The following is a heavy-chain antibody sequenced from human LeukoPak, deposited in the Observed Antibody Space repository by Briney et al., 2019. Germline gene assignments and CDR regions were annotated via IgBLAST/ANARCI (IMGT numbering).Heavy chain of an antibody. CDR3: ASVDTASDAFDI. V-gene: IGHV3-7*01. J-gene: IGHJ3*02. Sequence: GESLRLSCAASGFTFSSYWMSWVRQAPGKGLEWVANIKQDGSEKYYVDSVKGRFTISRDNAKNSLYLQINSLRAEDTAVYYCASVDTASDAFDIWGKGTMVTVSS. D-gene: IGHD5-18*01. CDR2: IKQDGSEK. CDR1: GFTFSSYW.